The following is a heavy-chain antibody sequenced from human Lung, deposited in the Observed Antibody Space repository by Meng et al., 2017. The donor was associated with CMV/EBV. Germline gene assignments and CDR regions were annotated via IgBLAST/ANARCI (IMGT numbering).Heavy chain of an antibody. CDR2: ISPYNGNT. CDR1: GYTFASYA. V-gene: IGHV1-18*01. J-gene: IGHJ4*02. D-gene: IGHD3-9*01. CDR3: ARVWNYDILTGYYTHYFDY. Sequence: QCRVVQSGPGVKKPGASVKGPCKASGYTFASYALSWVRQAPGQVLEWMGWISPYNGNTNYAQKVQGRVTMTTDTSTSTVYMEVMSLRSDDTAVYYCARVWNYDILTGYYTHYFDYWGQGTLVTVSS.